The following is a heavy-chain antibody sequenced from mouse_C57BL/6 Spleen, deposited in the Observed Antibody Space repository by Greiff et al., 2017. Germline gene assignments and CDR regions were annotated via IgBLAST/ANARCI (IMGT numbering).Heavy chain of an antibody. CDR1: GFTFSSYA. D-gene: IGHD1-1*01. J-gene: IGHJ4*01. Sequence: EVKLVESGGGLVKPGGSLKLSCAASGFTFSSYAMSWVRQTPDKRLEWVATISDGGSYTYYPDNVKGRFTISRDNAKNNLYLQMSHLKSEDTAMYYCARDLDYCSTYAMDYWGQGTSVTVSS. CDR2: ISDGGSYT. V-gene: IGHV5-4*01. CDR3: ARDLDYCSTYAMDY.